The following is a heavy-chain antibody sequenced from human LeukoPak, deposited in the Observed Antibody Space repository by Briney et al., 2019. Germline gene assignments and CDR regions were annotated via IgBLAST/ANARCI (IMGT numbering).Heavy chain of an antibody. CDR3: ASLGGSGSWNFGY. D-gene: IGHD3-10*01. CDR1: RGSISSYY. J-gene: IGHJ4*02. Sequence: SETLSLTCAVSRGSISSYYWSWIRQSPGKGLEWIGYIYYDESTNYNPSLKSRATISLDTSKNQFSLRLSSVTAADTAVYYCASLGGSGSWNFGYWGQGALVTVSS. CDR2: IYYDEST. V-gene: IGHV4-59*01.